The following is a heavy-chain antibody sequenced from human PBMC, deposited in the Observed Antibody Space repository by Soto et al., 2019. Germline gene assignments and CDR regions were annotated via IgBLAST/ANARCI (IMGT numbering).Heavy chain of an antibody. J-gene: IGHJ6*02. D-gene: IGHD3-3*01. Sequence: GGSLRLSCAASGFIFNYYGMHWFRQAPGEGLQWVAVIAYDGSGKYYADSVRGRFTISRDKSENFLYLQMNGLRVDDTAIYYCARGAFESMFGVVDSVYHGLDVWGQGTTVTVSS. V-gene: IGHV3-30*03. CDR1: GFIFNYYG. CDR3: ARGAFESMFGVVDSVYHGLDV. CDR2: IAYDGSGK.